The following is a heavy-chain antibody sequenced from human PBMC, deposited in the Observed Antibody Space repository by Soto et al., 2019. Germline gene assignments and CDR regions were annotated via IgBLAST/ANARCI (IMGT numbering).Heavy chain of an antibody. V-gene: IGHV1-18*01. D-gene: IGHD2-21*02. CDR1: GYTFRNYI. Sequence: QVQLVQSAGEVKKPGASAIVSCQASGYTFRNYIIAWLRQAPGQGLERMGWISPYNGNTNYARQFRGRVTLTTATSTSAAYLELRNLGSDDAATYYCARYCAGNACYSRHYYAMDVWGQGTTVSVSS. J-gene: IGHJ6*02. CDR2: ISPYNGNT. CDR3: ARYCAGNACYSRHYYAMDV.